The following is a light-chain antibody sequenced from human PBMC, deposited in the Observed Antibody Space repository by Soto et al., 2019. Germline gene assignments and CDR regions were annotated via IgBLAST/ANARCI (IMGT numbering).Light chain of an antibody. Sequence: QSAPTQPPSASGSPGQSVTFSCTGTSSDVGGYNYVSRYQQYPGKAPKLMIYEVYKRPSGVPDRFSGSKSGNTASLTVSGLQTEDEADYYCSAYAGSSTWVFGGGTKLTVL. V-gene: IGLV2-8*01. J-gene: IGLJ2*01. CDR1: SSDVGGYNY. CDR2: EVY. CDR3: SAYAGSSTWV.